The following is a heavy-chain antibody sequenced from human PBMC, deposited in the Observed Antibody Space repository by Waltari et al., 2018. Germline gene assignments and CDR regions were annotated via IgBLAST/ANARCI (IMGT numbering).Heavy chain of an antibody. V-gene: IGHV1-69*02. Sequence: QVQLVQSGAEVKKPGSSVKVSCKASGGTFSSYTISWVRQAPGQGLEWMGRIIPILGIANYAQKVQGRVTITADKSTSTAYMELSSLRSEDTAGYYCASMGYSSSWWDDAFDIWGQGTMVTVSS. J-gene: IGHJ3*02. CDR1: GGTFSSYT. CDR2: IIPILGIA. D-gene: IGHD6-13*01. CDR3: ASMGYSSSWWDDAFDI.